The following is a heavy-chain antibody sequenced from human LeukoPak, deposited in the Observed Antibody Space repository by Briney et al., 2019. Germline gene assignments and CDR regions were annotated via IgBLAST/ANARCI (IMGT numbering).Heavy chain of an antibody. Sequence: GGSLRLSCAASGFTFSSYSMNWVRQAPGKGLEWVSSISSSSSYIYYADSVKGRFTISRDNAKNSLYLQMNSLRAEDTAVYYCARAWYSYGYDGYWGQGTLVTVSS. CDR3: ARAWYSYGYDGY. CDR2: ISSSSSYI. D-gene: IGHD5-18*01. V-gene: IGHV3-21*01. CDR1: GFTFSSYS. J-gene: IGHJ4*02.